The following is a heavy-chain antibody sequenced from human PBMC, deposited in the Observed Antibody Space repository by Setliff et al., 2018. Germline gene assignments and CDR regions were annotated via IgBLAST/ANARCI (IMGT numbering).Heavy chain of an antibody. V-gene: IGHV3-7*04. J-gene: IGHJ4*02. Sequence: PGGSLGLSCAPSGFTFSTYWMSWVRQAPGKGLEWVANIKQDGSDKYYVDSVKGRFTISRDNAKNSLYLQKNNLRAEDTAVYYCARGGYSYGYWGQGTLVTVSS. D-gene: IGHD5-18*01. CDR2: IKQDGSDK. CDR1: GFTFSTYW. CDR3: ARGGYSYGY.